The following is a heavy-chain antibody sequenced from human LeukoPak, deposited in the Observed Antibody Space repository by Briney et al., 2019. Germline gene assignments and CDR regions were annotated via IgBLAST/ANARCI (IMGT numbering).Heavy chain of an antibody. V-gene: IGHV3-9*03. Sequence: GGSLRLSFAASGFTFDDYAMHWVRQAPGKGLEWVSGISWNSGSIGYADSVKGRFTISRDNAKNSLYLQMNSLRAEDMALYYYAKDIGRGLSGYHSYMDVGGRRTTVTVSS. D-gene: IGHD3-22*01. CDR2: ISWNSGSI. CDR1: GFTFDDYA. CDR3: AKDIGRGLSGYHSYMDV. J-gene: IGHJ6*03.